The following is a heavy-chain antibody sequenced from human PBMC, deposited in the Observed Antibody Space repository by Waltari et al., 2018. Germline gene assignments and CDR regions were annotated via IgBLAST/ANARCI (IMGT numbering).Heavy chain of an antibody. CDR3: ARPHYDILTGYTYYMDV. J-gene: IGHJ6*03. D-gene: IGHD3-9*01. V-gene: IGHV1-69*10. Sequence: QVQLVQSGAEVKKPGSSVNVSCKSSVGTFSSYAISWVSQAAGQGLEWMGGIIPILGIANYAQKFQGRVTITADKSTSTAYMELSSLRSEDTAVYYCARPHYDILTGYTYYMDVWGKGTTVTVSS. CDR1: VGTFSSYA. CDR2: IIPILGIA.